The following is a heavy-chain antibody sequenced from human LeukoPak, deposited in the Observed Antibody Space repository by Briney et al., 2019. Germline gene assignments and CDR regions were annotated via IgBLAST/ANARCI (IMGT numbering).Heavy chain of an antibody. CDR3: AKGKLWGEDYFDY. J-gene: IGHJ4*02. CDR2: ISYDGSNK. CDR1: GFTFSSYG. V-gene: IGHV3-30*18. Sequence: GGSLRLSCAASGFTFSSYGMHWVRQAPGKGLEWVAVISYDGSNKYYADSVKGRFTISRDNSKNTLYLQMNSLRAEDTAIYYCAKGKLWGEDYFDYWGQGTLVTVSS. D-gene: IGHD3-16*01.